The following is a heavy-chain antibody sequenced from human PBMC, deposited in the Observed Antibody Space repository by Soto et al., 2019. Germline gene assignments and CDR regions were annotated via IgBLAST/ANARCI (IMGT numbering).Heavy chain of an antibody. CDR2: IIPFLGVT. V-gene: IGHV1-69*08. D-gene: IGHD3-10*01. CDR3: ARDWESTVSTWSFGAF. J-gene: IGHJ4*02. CDR1: GGTFSPYT. Sequence: QVQLVQSGAEVKKPGSSVKVSCKASGGTFSPYTINWVRQAPGQGLEWMGRIIPFLGVTNYAQKFQARVTIPADKSTTTAYMELSSLRFADTAVYYCARDWESTVSTWSFGAFWGRGTLVTVSS.